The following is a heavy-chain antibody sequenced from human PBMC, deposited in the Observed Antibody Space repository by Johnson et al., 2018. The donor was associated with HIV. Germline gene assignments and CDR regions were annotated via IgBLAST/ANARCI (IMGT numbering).Heavy chain of an antibody. V-gene: IGHV3-7*01. CDR3: ASPTPRWDFWSGPNDPIDI. J-gene: IGHJ3*02. D-gene: IGHD3-3*01. Sequence: VQLVEYGGGVVQPGGSLRLSCAAYGFTFSSYWMSWVRQAPGKGLEWVSNIKQAGSEKYYVDSVKGRFTISRDNAKNSLYLQMNSLRAEDTAVYYCASPTPRWDFWSGPNDPIDIWGQGTRVTVSS. CDR2: IKQAGSEK. CDR1: GFTFSSYW.